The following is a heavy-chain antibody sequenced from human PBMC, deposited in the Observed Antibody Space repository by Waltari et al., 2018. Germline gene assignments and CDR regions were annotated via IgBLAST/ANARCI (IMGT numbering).Heavy chain of an antibody. CDR1: GFPFSSHA. V-gene: IGHV3-23*04. D-gene: IGHD6-19*01. CDR2: ITGSGGTT. CDR3: AKGETSGWYRCFDY. J-gene: IGHJ4*02. Sequence: EVQLVESGGVLVQPGGSLTLSCAAPGFPFSSHAMSWVRQAPGKGLEWVSSITGSGGTTYYAASVKGQFTISRDNSKNTLYLQMNSLRAEDTAVYYCAKGETSGWYRCFDYWGQGALVTVSS.